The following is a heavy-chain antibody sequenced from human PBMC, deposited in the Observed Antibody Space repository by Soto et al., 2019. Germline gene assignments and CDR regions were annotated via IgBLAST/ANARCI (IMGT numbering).Heavy chain of an antibody. J-gene: IGHJ4*02. Sequence: QVQLQESGPGLVKPSETLSLTCTVSGGSISTYYWSWIRQPPGKGLEWTGYIYHSGSTNYNPSLKSRVTISIDTSKNQFSLNLNSVTAADTAVYHCARWGSSGWYGDYWGQGTLVTVSS. CDR2: IYHSGST. D-gene: IGHD6-19*01. CDR1: GGSISTYY. CDR3: ARWGSSGWYGDY. V-gene: IGHV4-59*01.